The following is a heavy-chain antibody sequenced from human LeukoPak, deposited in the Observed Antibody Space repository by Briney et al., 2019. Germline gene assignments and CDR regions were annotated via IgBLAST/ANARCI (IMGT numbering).Heavy chain of an antibody. V-gene: IGHV3-48*04. J-gene: IGHJ4*02. Sequence: GSLRLSCAVSGFTFSSYAMSWIRQAPGKGLEWVSYISSSGSTIYYADSVKGRFTISRDNAKNSLYLQMNSLRAEDTAVYYCARADGGTGYFDYWGQGTLVTVSS. CDR3: ARADGGTGYFDY. CDR2: ISSSGSTI. D-gene: IGHD3-10*01. CDR1: GFTFSSYA.